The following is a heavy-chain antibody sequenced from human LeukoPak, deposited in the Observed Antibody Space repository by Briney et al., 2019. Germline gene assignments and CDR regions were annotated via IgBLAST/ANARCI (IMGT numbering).Heavy chain of an antibody. J-gene: IGHJ4*02. CDR1: GFTFSNYA. V-gene: IGHV3-48*01. CDR2: IGTSGNTI. CDR3: ARDQWLDY. Sequence: GGSLRLSCAASGFTFSNYAINWVRQAPGKGLEWVSFIGTSGNTIYYADSVKGRFTVSRDNAKNSLYLQMNSLRAEDTAVYYCARDQWLDYWGRGTLVTVSS. D-gene: IGHD6-19*01.